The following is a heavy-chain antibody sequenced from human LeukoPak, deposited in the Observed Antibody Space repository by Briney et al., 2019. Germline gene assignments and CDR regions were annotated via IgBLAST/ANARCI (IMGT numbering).Heavy chain of an antibody. V-gene: IGHV3-30*04. CDR3: ARDSSSQLPYYFVY. D-gene: IGHD6-13*01. CDR1: GFTFSSYA. J-gene: IGHJ4*02. CDR2: ISYDGSNK. Sequence: GGSLRLSCAASGFTFSSYAMHWVRQAPGKGLEWVAVISYDGSNKYYADSVKGRFTISRDNSKNTLYLQMNSLRAEDTAVYYCARDSSSQLPYYFVYWGQGTLVTVSS.